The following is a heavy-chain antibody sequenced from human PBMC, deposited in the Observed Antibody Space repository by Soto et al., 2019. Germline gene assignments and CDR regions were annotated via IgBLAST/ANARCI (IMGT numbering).Heavy chain of an antibody. CDR3: ARASSSWLVDY. V-gene: IGHV4-59*01. CDR1: GGSISSYY. Sequence: SETLSLTCSVSGGSISSYYWSWIRQPPGKGLEWTGYIYYSGSTNYNPSLKSRVTISVDTSKNQFSLKLSSVTAADTAVYYCARASSSWLVDYWGQGTLVTVSS. J-gene: IGHJ4*02. D-gene: IGHD6-13*01. CDR2: IYYSGST.